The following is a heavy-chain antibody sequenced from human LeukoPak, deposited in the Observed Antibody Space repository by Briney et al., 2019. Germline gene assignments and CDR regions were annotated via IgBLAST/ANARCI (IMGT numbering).Heavy chain of an antibody. V-gene: IGHV3-7*01. Sequence: GGSLRLSCAASGFTFSSYWMSWVRQAPGKGLEWVANIKQDGSEKYYVDSVKGRLTISRDNAKNSLYLQMNSLRAEDTAVYYCARHLYDFWSGYYTDGPFDYWGQGTLVTVSS. CDR2: IKQDGSEK. D-gene: IGHD3-3*01. CDR3: ARHLYDFWSGYYTDGPFDY. CDR1: GFTFSSYW. J-gene: IGHJ4*02.